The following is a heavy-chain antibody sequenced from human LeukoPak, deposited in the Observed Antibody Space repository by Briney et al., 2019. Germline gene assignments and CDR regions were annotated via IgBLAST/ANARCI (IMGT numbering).Heavy chain of an antibody. Sequence: ASVKVSCKASGYTFTSYDINWVRQATGQGLEWMGWINPNSGGTNYAQKFQGRVTMTRDTSISTAYMELSRLRSDDTAVYYCARDYDILTGYPPHFDYWGQGTLVTVSS. J-gene: IGHJ4*02. V-gene: IGHV1-2*02. CDR1: GYTFTSYD. CDR2: INPNSGGT. D-gene: IGHD3-9*01. CDR3: ARDYDILTGYPPHFDY.